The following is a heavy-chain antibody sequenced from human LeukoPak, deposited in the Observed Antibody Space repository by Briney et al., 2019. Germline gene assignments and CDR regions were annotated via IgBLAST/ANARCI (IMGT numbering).Heavy chain of an antibody. CDR1: GFNFIDYS. Sequence: PGGSLRLSCAASGFNFIDYSMNWVRQAPGKGLEWVSVIYSGGSTYYADSVKGRFTISRDNSKNTLYLQMNSLRAEDTAVYYCASIFYWGQGTLVTVSS. V-gene: IGHV3-66*01. CDR3: ASIFY. J-gene: IGHJ4*02. CDR2: IYSGGST.